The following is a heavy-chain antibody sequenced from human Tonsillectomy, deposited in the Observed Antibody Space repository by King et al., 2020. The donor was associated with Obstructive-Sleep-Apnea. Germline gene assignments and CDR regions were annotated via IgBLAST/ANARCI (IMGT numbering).Heavy chain of an antibody. CDR2: IYYSWST. J-gene: IGHJ5*02. D-gene: IGHD5-18*01. CDR3: ARLDTAMITFDP. Sequence: VQLQESGPGLVEPSETLSLTCTVSGGSINFYYWLWIRPPPGKGLDWFGYIYYSWSTNSHHPLTSRVPISVETSKNQFSLKLTSVTDADTAVYYCARLDTAMITFDPWGQGTLVTVSS. V-gene: IGHV4-59*08. CDR1: GGSINFYY.